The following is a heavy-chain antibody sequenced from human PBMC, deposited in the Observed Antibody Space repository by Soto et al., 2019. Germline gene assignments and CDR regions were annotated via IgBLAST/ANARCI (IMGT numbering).Heavy chain of an antibody. CDR2: INSDGSST. Sequence: GGSLRLSCAASGFTFSSYWMHWVRQAPGKGLVWVSRINSDGSSTSYADSVKGRFTISRDNAKNTLYLQMNSLRAEDTAVYYCARGAWYSGYAGGGESGDYWGQGTLVTVSS. CDR1: GFTFSSYW. V-gene: IGHV3-74*01. J-gene: IGHJ4*02. D-gene: IGHD5-12*01. CDR3: ARGAWYSGYAGGGESGDY.